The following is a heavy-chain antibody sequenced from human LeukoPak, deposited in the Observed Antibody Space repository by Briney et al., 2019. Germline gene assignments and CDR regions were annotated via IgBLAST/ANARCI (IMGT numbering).Heavy chain of an antibody. CDR3: ARAIGYSSPFDY. Sequence: ASVKVSCKASGYTFTSYYMHWVRQAPGQGLEWMGIINPDGGSTTYAQNFQGRVTMTRDTSTSTVYMELSSLRSEGTAVYYCARAIGYSSPFDYWGQGTLVTVSS. D-gene: IGHD2-15*01. V-gene: IGHV1-46*01. CDR1: GYTFTSYY. CDR2: INPDGGST. J-gene: IGHJ4*02.